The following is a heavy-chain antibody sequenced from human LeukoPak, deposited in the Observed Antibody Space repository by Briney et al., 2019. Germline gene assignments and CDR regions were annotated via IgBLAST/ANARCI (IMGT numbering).Heavy chain of an antibody. J-gene: IGHJ3*02. D-gene: IGHD2-8*01. Sequence: PGGSLRLSCAASGFAFSSYSMNWVRQAPGKGLEWVSFISRSTSYISYADSVKGRFTISRDNAKSSLWLQMNSLRAEDTAAYYCARATNGRFDIWGQGTMVTVSS. CDR3: ARATNGRFDI. CDR2: ISRSTSYI. V-gene: IGHV3-21*01. CDR1: GFAFSSYS.